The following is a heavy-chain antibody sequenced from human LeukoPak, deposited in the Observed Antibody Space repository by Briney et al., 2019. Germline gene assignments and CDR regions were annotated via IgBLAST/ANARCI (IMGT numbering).Heavy chain of an antibody. J-gene: IGHJ4*02. V-gene: IGHV4-39*01. CDR1: GGSISSSGYY. D-gene: IGHD6-19*01. CDR3: ARPRNSGWYYEGYFDY. CDR2: IYYSGST. Sequence: SETLSLTCTVSGGSISSSGYYWGWIRQPPGKGLEWIGSIYYSGSTYYNPSLKSRVTISVDTSKNQFSLKLSSVTAADTAVYYCARPRNSGWYYEGYFDYWGQGTLVTVSS.